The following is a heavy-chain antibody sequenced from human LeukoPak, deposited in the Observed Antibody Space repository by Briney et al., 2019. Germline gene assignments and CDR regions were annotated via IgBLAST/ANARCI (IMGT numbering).Heavy chain of an antibody. CDR2: ISGSGGST. D-gene: IGHD6-19*01. Sequence: GGSLRLSCAASGFTFSSYAMSWVRQAPGKGLEWVSAISGSGGSTYYADSVKGRFTISRDNSKNTLYLQMNSLRAEGTAVYYCAKTYDFLNQQWLVLPFDYWGQGTLVTVSS. V-gene: IGHV3-23*01. CDR1: GFTFSSYA. CDR3: AKTYDFLNQQWLVLPFDY. J-gene: IGHJ4*02.